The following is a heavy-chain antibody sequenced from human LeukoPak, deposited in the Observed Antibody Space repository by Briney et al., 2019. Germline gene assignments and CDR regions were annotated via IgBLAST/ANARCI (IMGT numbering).Heavy chain of an antibody. D-gene: IGHD3-22*01. CDR2: INPNSGAT. CDR3: ARGPGGRSGYYPLEDYYYYYYMDV. Sequence: GASVKVSCKASGYTFTDYYIHWVRQAPGQGLEWMGWINPNSGATKYAQNFHGRVTMTRATSISTAYMELSRLRSDETGVYYCARGPGGRSGYYPLEDYYYYYYMDVWGKGTTVTVSS. V-gene: IGHV1-2*02. J-gene: IGHJ6*03. CDR1: GYTFTDYY.